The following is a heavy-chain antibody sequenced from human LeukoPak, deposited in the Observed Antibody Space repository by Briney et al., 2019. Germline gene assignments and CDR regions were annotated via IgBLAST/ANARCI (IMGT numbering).Heavy chain of an antibody. CDR1: GCTVSSYG. CDR2: IRYDGSNK. Sequence: GGSLRLSCAASGCTVSSYGMHWVRQAPGKGLEWVAFIRYDGSNKYYADSVKGRFTISRDNSKNTLYLQMNSLRAEDTAVYYCANGHYYDSSGYYLRDYWVQGALLTVSP. D-gene: IGHD3-22*01. CDR3: ANGHYYDSSGYYLRDY. V-gene: IGHV3-30*02. J-gene: IGHJ4*02.